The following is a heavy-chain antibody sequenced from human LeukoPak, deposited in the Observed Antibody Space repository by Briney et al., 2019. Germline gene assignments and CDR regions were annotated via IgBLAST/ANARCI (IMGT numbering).Heavy chain of an antibody. Sequence: RPGGSLRLSCAASGFTFADYGMSWVRQAPGKGLEWVSGINWNGGSTGYADSVQSRFTISRDNAKNSPYLQMNSLRAEDTALYYCARGPTVTTPYYFDYWGQGTLVTVSS. CDR2: INWNGGST. CDR3: ARGPTVTTPYYFDY. D-gene: IGHD4-17*01. V-gene: IGHV3-20*04. J-gene: IGHJ4*02. CDR1: GFTFADYG.